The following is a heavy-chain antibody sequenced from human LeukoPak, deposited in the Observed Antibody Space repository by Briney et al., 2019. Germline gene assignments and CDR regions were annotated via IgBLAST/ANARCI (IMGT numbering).Heavy chain of an antibody. CDR3: ATDTQPAIATMVTTFPNDI. CDR2: VSYDGSNK. CDR1: GFTLSSYW. D-gene: IGHD4/OR15-4a*01. Sequence: GWSLRLSCAGSGFTLSSYWMHWVRQGPGKGLVWVALVSYDGSNKYYADSVKGRFTISRDNSKNTLYLHMNSLRAEDSAVYYCATDTQPAIATMVTTFPNDIWGQGTMVTVSS. J-gene: IGHJ3*02. V-gene: IGHV3-30*03.